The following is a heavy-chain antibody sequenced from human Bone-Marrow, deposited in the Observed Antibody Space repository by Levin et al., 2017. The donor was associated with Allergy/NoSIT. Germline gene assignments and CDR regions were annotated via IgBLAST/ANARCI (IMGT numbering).Heavy chain of an antibody. V-gene: IGHV3-72*01. J-gene: IGHJ4*02. CDR1: GFTFSDHY. D-gene: IGHD6-19*01. CDR3: ISQMSRLGY. CDR2: SKNKVNLYST. Sequence: LSLTCATSGFTFSDHYMDWVRQVPGKGLEWVGRSKNKVNLYSTEYAASVKGRFTISRDDSKNSLYLQMNSLRTEDTAVYYCISQMSRLGYWGQGTLVTVSS.